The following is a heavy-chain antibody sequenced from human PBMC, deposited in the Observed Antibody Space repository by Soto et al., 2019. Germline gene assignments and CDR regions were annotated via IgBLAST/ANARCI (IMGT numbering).Heavy chain of an antibody. CDR1: GGTFSSYA. V-gene: IGHV1-69*13. Sequence: ASVKVSCKASGGTFSSYAISWVRQAPGQGLEWMGGIIPIFGTANYAQKFQGRVTITADESTSTAYMELSSLRSEDTAVYYCARDSSRYCSGGSCYSDYYYGMDVWGQGTTVTVSS. D-gene: IGHD2-15*01. CDR2: IIPIFGTA. CDR3: ARDSSRYCSGGSCYSDYYYGMDV. J-gene: IGHJ6*02.